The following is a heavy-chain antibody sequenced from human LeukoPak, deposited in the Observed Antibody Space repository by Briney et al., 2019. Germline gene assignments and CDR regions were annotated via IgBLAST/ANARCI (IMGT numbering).Heavy chain of an antibody. CDR2: IYYSGST. V-gene: IGHV4-39*07. D-gene: IGHD1-26*01. CDR3: ARDHSSGSPTAEYFQH. Sequence: PSETLSLTCTVSGGSISSSSYYWGWIRQPPGKGLEWIGSIYYSGSTYYNPSLKSRVTISVDTSKNQFSLKLSSVTAADTAVYYCARDHSSGSPTAEYFQHWGQGTLVTVSS. CDR1: GGSISSSSYY. J-gene: IGHJ1*01.